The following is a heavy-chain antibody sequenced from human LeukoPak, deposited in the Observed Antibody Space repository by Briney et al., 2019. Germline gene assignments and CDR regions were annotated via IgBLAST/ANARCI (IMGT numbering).Heavy chain of an antibody. J-gene: IGHJ4*02. D-gene: IGHD4-17*01. V-gene: IGHV3-74*01. Sequence: GGSLRLSCAASGFAFSSNWMHWVRQTPGKGLVWVSRINSGGSGTSYADSVEGRFTISRDNAKNSLYLQMHSLRDEDTAVYYCARDRDYAFDYWGQGTLVTVSS. CDR1: GFAFSSNW. CDR2: INSGGSGT. CDR3: ARDRDYAFDY.